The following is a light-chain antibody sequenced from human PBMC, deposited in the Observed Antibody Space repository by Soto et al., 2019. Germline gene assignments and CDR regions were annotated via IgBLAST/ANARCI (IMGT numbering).Light chain of an antibody. V-gene: IGLV2-14*03. CDR3: NSYTTSSTVI. J-gene: IGLJ2*01. CDR2: DVN. Sequence: QSALAQPASVSGSPGQSITISCTGTSSDVGGYDYVSWYQQHPGKAPKLIIYDVNIRPSGVSNRFSGSKSGNTASLTISVLQAEDEADYYCNSYTTSSTVIFGGGTKLTVL. CDR1: SSDVGGYDY.